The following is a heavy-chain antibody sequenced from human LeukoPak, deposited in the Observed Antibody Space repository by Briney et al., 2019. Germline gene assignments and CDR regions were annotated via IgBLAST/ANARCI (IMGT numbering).Heavy chain of an antibody. CDR1: GYTFTSYY. CDR2: INPSGGST. V-gene: IGHV1-46*01. J-gene: IGHJ4*02. Sequence: ASVKVSCKASGYTFTSYYMHWVRQAPGQGLEWMGIINPSGGSTSYAQKFQGRVTISADESTSTVYMELSSLRSEDTAVFYCARDEIAVAGFGTFDYWGQGTLVTVSS. CDR3: ARDEIAVAGFGTFDY. D-gene: IGHD6-19*01.